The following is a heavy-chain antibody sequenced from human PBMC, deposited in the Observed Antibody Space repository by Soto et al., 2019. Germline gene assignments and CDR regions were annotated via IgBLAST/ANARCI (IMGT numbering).Heavy chain of an antibody. Sequence: SVKVSCKASGGTFSNSPIAWVRLAPGQGLEWMGGVIPIFSVMKYAEKFQGRVTFTADDSTSTVYMELSSLTSEDTAVYYCARGRTIFGVVNFDYWGQGTPVTVPQ. J-gene: IGHJ4*02. CDR1: GGTFSNSP. D-gene: IGHD3-3*01. V-gene: IGHV1-69*13. CDR3: ARGRTIFGVVNFDY. CDR2: VIPIFSVM.